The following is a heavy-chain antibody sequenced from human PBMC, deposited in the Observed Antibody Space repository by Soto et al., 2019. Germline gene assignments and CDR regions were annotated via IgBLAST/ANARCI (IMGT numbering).Heavy chain of an antibody. CDR2: IYIGGTT. CDR3: ARGAGYSSGWYDY. D-gene: IGHD6-19*01. V-gene: IGHV3-53*04. CDR1: GFTVSSNF. J-gene: IGHJ4*02. Sequence: EVQLVESGGDLVQPGGSLRLSCAASGFTVSSNFMSWVRQAPGKGLEWVSVIYIGGTTYYADSVTGRFTISRHNSKNTLYLQMNSLRPGDTAVYYCARGAGYSSGWYDYWGQGTLVTVSS.